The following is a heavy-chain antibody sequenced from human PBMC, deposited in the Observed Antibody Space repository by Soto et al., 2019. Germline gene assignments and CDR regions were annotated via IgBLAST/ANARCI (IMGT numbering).Heavy chain of an antibody. J-gene: IGHJ4*02. CDR2: SGTGGGT. D-gene: IGHD2-15*01. CDR1: GFTFTSHV. CDR3: AKSRSCNIGNCYRFDY. Sequence: PGVFLRLSCAASGFTFTSHVLTCVRQAPGQGLEWVSTSGTGGGTYYADSVKGRFTISRDNSENMVYLQMNSLRVEDTAVYYCAKSRSCNIGNCYRFDYWGQGTLVTVSS. V-gene: IGHV3-23*01.